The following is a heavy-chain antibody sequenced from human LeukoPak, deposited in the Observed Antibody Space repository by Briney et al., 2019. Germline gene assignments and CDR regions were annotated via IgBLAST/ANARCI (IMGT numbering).Heavy chain of an antibody. CDR2: ISYDGSNK. D-gene: IGHD3-22*01. CDR3: ARDDYDSSGSQAPDY. Sequence: GRSLRLSCAASGFTFSSYAMHWVRQAPGKGLEWVAVISYDGSNKYYADSVKGRFIISRDNSKNTLYLQMNSLRAEDTAVYYCARDDYDSSGSQAPDYWGQGTLVTVSS. V-gene: IGHV3-30*04. J-gene: IGHJ4*02. CDR1: GFTFSSYA.